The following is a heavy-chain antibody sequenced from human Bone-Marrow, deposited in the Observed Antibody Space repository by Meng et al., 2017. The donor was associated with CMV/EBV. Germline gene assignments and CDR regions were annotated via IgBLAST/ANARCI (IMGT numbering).Heavy chain of an antibody. D-gene: IGHD6-25*01. V-gene: IGHV3-21*01. CDR1: GFTFSNYA. J-gene: IGHJ4*02. CDR3: ARFKSAFDY. CDR2: IFSGGTNT. Sequence: GESLKISCVASGFTFSNYAMSWVRQAPGKGLEWVSVIFSGGTNTYYADSVKGRFTISRDNAKNSLYLQMNSLRAEDTAVYYCARFKSAFDYWGQGTRVTVSS.